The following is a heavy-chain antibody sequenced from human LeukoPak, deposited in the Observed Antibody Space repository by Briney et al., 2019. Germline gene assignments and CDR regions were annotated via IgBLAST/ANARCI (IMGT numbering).Heavy chain of an antibody. J-gene: IGHJ4*02. D-gene: IGHD6-19*01. CDR2: IIPFLGMA. V-gene: IGHV1-69*04. CDR3: ARSGYSSGSAYDY. CDR1: GGTFSRYV. Sequence: SVKASCKASGGTFSRYVISWVRQAAGHEVEGMGRIIPFLGMANYAQKLQGRVTITADKSTSTAYVELSSLRSEDTAVYYCARSGYSSGSAYDYWGQGTLVTVSS.